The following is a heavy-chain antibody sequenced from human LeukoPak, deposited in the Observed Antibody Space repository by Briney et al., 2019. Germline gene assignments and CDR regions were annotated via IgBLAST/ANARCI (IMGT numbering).Heavy chain of an antibody. CDR2: IYYSGST. Sequence: PSETLSLTCTVSGGSISSSSYYWGWIRQPPGKGLEWIGSIYYSGSTYYNPSLKSRVTISVDTSKNQFSLKLSSVTAADTAVYYCASEPLMGWLLPPAFDYWGQGTLVTVSS. D-gene: IGHD3-3*01. V-gene: IGHV4-39*07. J-gene: IGHJ4*02. CDR1: GGSISSSSYY. CDR3: ASEPLMGWLLPPAFDY.